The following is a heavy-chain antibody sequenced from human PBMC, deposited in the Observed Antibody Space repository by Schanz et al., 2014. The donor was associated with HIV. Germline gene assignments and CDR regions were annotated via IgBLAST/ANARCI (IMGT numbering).Heavy chain of an antibody. CDR3: ARSQDTSWFF. CDR1: GGSVITTGQH. CDR2: IHHSGDT. J-gene: IGHJ4*02. D-gene: IGHD2-2*01. Sequence: QMQLQESGPGLVKPSETLSLSCTVSGGSVITTGQHWSWVRQPPGKGLEWIGYIHHSGDTYYDASLRRRVTLSMDTSKNRFSLKMTAVTAADTAVYYCARSQDTSWFFWGQGILVTVSS. V-gene: IGHV4-61*08.